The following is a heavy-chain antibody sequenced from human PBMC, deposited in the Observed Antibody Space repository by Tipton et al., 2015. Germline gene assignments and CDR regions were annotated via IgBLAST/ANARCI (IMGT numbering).Heavy chain of an antibody. CDR2: IYRSGST. D-gene: IGHD3-3*01. CDR1: GDSISRSTNW. Sequence: TLSLTCAVSGDSISRSTNWWSWVRQSPGRGLQWIGEIYRSGSTNYNPSLKSRVTMSVDKSKNQFSLKLTSVTAADTALYYCARVRFLQYLEHWHFDLWGRGTLVTVSS. CDR3: ARVRFLQYLEHWHFDL. J-gene: IGHJ2*01. V-gene: IGHV4-4*02.